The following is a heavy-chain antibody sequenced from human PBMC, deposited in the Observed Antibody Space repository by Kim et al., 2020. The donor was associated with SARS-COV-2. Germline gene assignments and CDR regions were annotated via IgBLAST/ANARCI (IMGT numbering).Heavy chain of an antibody. D-gene: IGHD3-3*01. J-gene: IGHJ3*02. CDR2: ISGSSSMK. CDR1: GFSFSSSS. CDR3: ARGVFGAFDI. Sequence: GGSLRLSCAASGFSFSSSSMNWVRQAPGKGLEWISYISGSSSMKYYADSVKGRFTISRDNAENSLLLQMDRLRDDDSAVYYCARGVFGAFDIWGQGTRV. V-gene: IGHV3-48*02.